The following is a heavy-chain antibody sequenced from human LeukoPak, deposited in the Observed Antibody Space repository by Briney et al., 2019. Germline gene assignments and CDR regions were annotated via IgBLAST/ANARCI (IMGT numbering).Heavy chain of an antibody. CDR2: IIPIFGTA. D-gene: IGHD1-26*01. CDR1: GYTFTSYY. V-gene: IGHV1-69*05. Sequence: GASVKVSCKASGYTFTSYYMHWVRHAPGQGLEWMGGIIPIFGTANYAQKFQGRVTITTDETTSTAYMELSSLRPEDTAVYCCARMDLGATAFDYWGQGTLVTVSS. CDR3: ARMDLGATAFDY. J-gene: IGHJ4*02.